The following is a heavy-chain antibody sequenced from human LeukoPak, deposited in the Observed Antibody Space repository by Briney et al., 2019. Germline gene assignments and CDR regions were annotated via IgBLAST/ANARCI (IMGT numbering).Heavy chain of an antibody. J-gene: IGHJ4*02. V-gene: IGHV1-2*02. D-gene: IGHD3-22*01. CDR3: ARHSNRRDFYDSSGYLDY. Sequence: ASVKVSCKASGYTFTGYFIHWVRQAPGQGLEWMGWINPRSGGTNYAQKFQGRVTMTRESSISTAYMEVSRLRSDDTAVYYCARHSNRRDFYDSSGYLDYWGQGTLVSVSS. CDR2: INPRSGGT. CDR1: GYTFTGYF.